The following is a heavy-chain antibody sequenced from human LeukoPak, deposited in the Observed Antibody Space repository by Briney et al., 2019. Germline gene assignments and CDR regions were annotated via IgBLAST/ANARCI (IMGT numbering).Heavy chain of an antibody. Sequence: ASVKVSCKASGYTFTGYYMHWVRQAPGQGLEWMGWINPNGGGTNYAQKFQGRVTMTRDTSISTAYMELRRLRSDDTAVYYCARDLGDYYDSSGYYPLDYWGQGTLVTVSS. V-gene: IGHV1-2*02. CDR1: GYTFTGYY. CDR2: INPNGGGT. CDR3: ARDLGDYYDSSGYYPLDY. J-gene: IGHJ4*02. D-gene: IGHD3-22*01.